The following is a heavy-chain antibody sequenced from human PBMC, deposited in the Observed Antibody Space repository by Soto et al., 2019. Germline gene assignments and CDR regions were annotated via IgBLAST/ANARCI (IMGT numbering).Heavy chain of an antibody. CDR1: GFTFSSYG. J-gene: IGHJ4*02. CDR2: IWYDGNNK. Sequence: QVQLVESGGGVVQPGRSLRLSCAASGFTFSSYGMHWVRQAPGKGLEWVAVIWYDGNNKYYADSVRGRFTISRDNSKKTXXLQMNSLRAEDTAVYYCARDYVAGYSYGYGAGIDYWGQGTLVTVSS. D-gene: IGHD5-18*01. V-gene: IGHV3-33*01. CDR3: ARDYVAGYSYGYGAGIDY.